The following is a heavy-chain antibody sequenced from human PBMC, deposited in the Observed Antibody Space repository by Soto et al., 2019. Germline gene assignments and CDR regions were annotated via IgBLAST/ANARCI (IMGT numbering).Heavy chain of an antibody. CDR1: GDSVSSNSAA. Sequence: SQTLSLTCAISGDSVSSNSAAWNWIRQSPSRGLEWLGRTYYRSKWYNDYAVSVKSRITINPDTSKNQFSLQLNSVTPEDTAVYYCARVRVGYCISTSCYDGLPDYWGQGTLVTVSS. V-gene: IGHV6-1*01. CDR3: ARVRVGYCISTSCYDGLPDY. J-gene: IGHJ4*02. CDR2: TYYRSKWYN. D-gene: IGHD2-2*01.